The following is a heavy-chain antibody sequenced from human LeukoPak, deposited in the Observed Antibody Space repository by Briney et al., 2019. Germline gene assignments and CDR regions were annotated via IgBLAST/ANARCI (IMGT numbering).Heavy chain of an antibody. Sequence: GGSLRLSCAASGFTFSSYGMHWVRQAPGKGLEWVAVISYDGSNKYYADSVKGRFTISRDNSKNTLYLQMNSLRAEDTAVYYCAKGEVAAAAPDYWGQGTLVTVSS. V-gene: IGHV3-30*18. CDR2: ISYDGSNK. CDR3: AKGEVAAAAPDY. CDR1: GFTFSSYG. J-gene: IGHJ4*02. D-gene: IGHD6-13*01.